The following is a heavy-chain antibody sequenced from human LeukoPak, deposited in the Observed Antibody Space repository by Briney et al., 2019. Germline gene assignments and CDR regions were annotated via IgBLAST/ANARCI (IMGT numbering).Heavy chain of an antibody. J-gene: IGHJ4*02. CDR2: IYYSGST. CDR3: ARGDYVWGSWDY. D-gene: IGHD3-16*01. V-gene: IGHV4-59*01. Sequence: PSETLSLTCTVSGGSISSYYWSWIRQPPGKGLEWIGYIYYSGSTNYNPSLKSRVTISVDTSKNQFSLKLSSVTAADTAVYYCARGDYVWGSWDYWGQGTLVTVSS. CDR1: GGSISSYY.